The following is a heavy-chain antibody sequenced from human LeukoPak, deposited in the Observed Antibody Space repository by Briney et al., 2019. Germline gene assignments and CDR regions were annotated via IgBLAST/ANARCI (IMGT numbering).Heavy chain of an antibody. D-gene: IGHD3-16*01. V-gene: IGHV1-3*03. J-gene: IGHJ4*02. CDR1: GYTFTSYA. Sequence: GASVKVSCKASGYTFTSYAMHWVRQAPGQRLEWMGWINAGNGNTKYSQEFQGRVTITRDTSASTAYMELSSLRSEDMAVYYCARGGGFRGDPSPFDYWGQGTLVTVSS. CDR3: ARGGGFRGDPSPFDY. CDR2: INAGNGNT.